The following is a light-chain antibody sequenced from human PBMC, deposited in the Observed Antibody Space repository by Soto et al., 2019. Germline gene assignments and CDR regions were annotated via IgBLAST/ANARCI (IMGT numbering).Light chain of an antibody. CDR1: QSVSSSY. CDR3: QQDYILPFT. J-gene: IGKJ4*01. V-gene: IGKV3D-7*01. Sequence: EIVMTQSPATLSLSPGERATLSCRASQSVSSSYLSWYQQKPGQAPRLLIYGASTRATGIPARFSGSGSGTDFTLTISSLQPEDFAVYYCQQDYILPFTFGGGTKVEIK. CDR2: GAS.